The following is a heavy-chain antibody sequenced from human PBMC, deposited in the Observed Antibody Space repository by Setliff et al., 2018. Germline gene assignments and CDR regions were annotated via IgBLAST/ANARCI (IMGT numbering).Heavy chain of an antibody. J-gene: IGHJ6*02. V-gene: IGHV1-18*01. CDR2: ISPHNGKT. Sequence: ASVKVSCKASGYIFTDYGVGWVRQAPGQGLEWVGWISPHNGKTYYAPKFQDRITMTTDTSASTFYMELSSLRSEDTALYSCAASVGGAPYYYGLDVWGQGTTVTVSS. CDR1: GYIFTDYG. D-gene: IGHD2-15*01. CDR3: AASVGGAPYYYGLDV.